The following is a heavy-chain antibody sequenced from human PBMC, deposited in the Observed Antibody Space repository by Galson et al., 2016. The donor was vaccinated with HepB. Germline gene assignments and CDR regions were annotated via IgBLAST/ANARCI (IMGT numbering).Heavy chain of an antibody. J-gene: IGHJ4*02. Sequence: SETLSLTCSVSRGSISITDYYWGWVRQPPGKGLEWIGNVFYTGTTYFNPSLKSRVTISVDTSKNQFSLRLNSVTAADTAVYYCARLRVGLERRGDYWGQGILVIVSS. V-gene: IGHV4-39*07. CDR1: RGSISITDYY. CDR3: ARLRVGLERRGDY. D-gene: IGHD1-1*01. CDR2: VFYTGTT.